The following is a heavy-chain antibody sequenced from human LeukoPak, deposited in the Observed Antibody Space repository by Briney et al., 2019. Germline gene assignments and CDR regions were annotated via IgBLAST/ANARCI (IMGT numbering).Heavy chain of an antibody. CDR2: IYYSGST. CDR1: GGSISDYC. Sequence: SETLSLTCTVSGGSISDYCCSWIRQPPGKGLEWIGYIYYSGSTNYNPSLKSRVTISVDTSKNQFSLKLSSVTAADTAVYYCARLPSTGTPWGQGTLVTVSS. D-gene: IGHD1-14*01. J-gene: IGHJ5*02. CDR3: ARLPSTGTP. V-gene: IGHV4-59*13.